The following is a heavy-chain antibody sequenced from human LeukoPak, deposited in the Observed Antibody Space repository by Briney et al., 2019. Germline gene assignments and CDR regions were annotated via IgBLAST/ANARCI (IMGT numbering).Heavy chain of an antibody. J-gene: IGHJ4*02. Sequence: AASVKVSCKASGYTFTGYYMHWVRQAPGQGLEWMGWINPNSGGTNYAQKFQGRVTMTRDTSISTAYMELSRLRSDDTAVYYCARVSGGYSSSWLHLQTNYYFDYWGQGTLVTVSS. D-gene: IGHD6-13*01. CDR3: ARVSGGYSSSWLHLQTNYYFDY. V-gene: IGHV1-2*02. CDR2: INPNSGGT. CDR1: GYTFTGYY.